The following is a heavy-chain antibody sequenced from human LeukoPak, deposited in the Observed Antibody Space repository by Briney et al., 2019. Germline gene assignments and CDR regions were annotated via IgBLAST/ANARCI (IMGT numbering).Heavy chain of an antibody. J-gene: IGHJ6*04. D-gene: IGHD3-3*01. CDR1: GFTFGDYS. CDR2: IRRKGYGGTT. Sequence: GGSLRLSCTGSGFTFGDYSMSWFRQAPGKGLEWVGFIRRKGYGGTTEYAASVKGRFTISIDDSKSTAYLQMNSLKTEDTAVYYCTRDHDFWSGPLDVWGTGTTVTVSS. CDR3: TRDHDFWSGPLDV. V-gene: IGHV3-49*03.